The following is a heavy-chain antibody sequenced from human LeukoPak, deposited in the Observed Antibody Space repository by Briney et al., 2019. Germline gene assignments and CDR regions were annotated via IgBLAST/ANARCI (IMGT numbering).Heavy chain of an antibody. CDR2: ISSSGSTM. CDR3: SLLAVASPQDY. J-gene: IGHJ4*02. Sequence: GGSLRLSCAASGFTFSTYEMHWVRQAPGKGLEWVSDISSSGSTMYYADSVKGRFTTSRDNAKNLLYLQMHSLRAEDTAVYYCSLLAVASPQDYWGQGTLITVSS. CDR1: GFTFSTYE. D-gene: IGHD6-19*01. V-gene: IGHV3-48*03.